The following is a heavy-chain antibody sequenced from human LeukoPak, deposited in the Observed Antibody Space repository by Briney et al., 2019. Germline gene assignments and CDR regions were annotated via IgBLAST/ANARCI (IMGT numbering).Heavy chain of an antibody. J-gene: IGHJ4*02. V-gene: IGHV4-39*07. CDR3: ARGVRNYPLDY. D-gene: IGHD4-11*01. Sequence: SETLSLTCTVSGGSISSYYWGWIRQPPGKGLEWIGSIYYSGSTYYNPSLKSRVTISVDTSKNQFSLKLSSVTAADTAVYYCARGVRNYPLDYWGQGTLVTVSS. CDR2: IYYSGST. CDR1: GGSISSYY.